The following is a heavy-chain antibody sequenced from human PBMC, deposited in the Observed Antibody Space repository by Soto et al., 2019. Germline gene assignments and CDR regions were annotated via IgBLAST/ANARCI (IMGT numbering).Heavy chain of an antibody. J-gene: IGHJ5*02. V-gene: IGHV1-46*01. D-gene: IGHD3-3*01. CDR1: GDTFTSYY. CDR3: ARSSGGNFGIIIEGSNWFDP. CDR2: INPHGGST. Sequence: QVQLVQSGAEVKRPGASVKVSCKAPGDTFTSYYLNWVRQAPGQGLEWMGVINPHGGSTKYEQKFQGRITMTRDTSRSTVYMELGSLRSDDTAIYYCARSSGGNFGIIIEGSNWFDPWGQGTLVTVSS.